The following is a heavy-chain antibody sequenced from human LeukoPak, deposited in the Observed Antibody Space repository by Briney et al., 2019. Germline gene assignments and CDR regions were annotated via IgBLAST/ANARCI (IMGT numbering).Heavy chain of an antibody. V-gene: IGHV1-46*01. CDR2: INPSGGST. CDR1: GYTSTSYY. J-gene: IGHJ4*02. D-gene: IGHD2-2*01. CDR3: AREGVYCSSTSCSGPFDY. Sequence: ASVKVSCKASGYTSTSYYMHWVRQAPGQGLEWMGIINPSGGSTSYAQKFQGRVTMTRDTSTSTVYMELSSLRSEDTAVYYCAREGVYCSSTSCSGPFDYWGQGTLVTVSS.